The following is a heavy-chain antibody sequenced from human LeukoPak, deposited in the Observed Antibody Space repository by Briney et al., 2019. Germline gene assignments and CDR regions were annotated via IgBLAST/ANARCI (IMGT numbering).Heavy chain of an antibody. V-gene: IGHV4-4*07. Sequence: SETLSLTCTVSGGSISSYYWSWIRQPAGKGLEWIGRIYTSGSTNYNPSPKSRVTMSVDTSKNQFSLKLSSVTAADTAVYYCARVPYGWMENWFDPWGQGTLVTVSS. CDR1: GGSISSYY. J-gene: IGHJ5*02. D-gene: IGHD4-17*01. CDR3: ARVPYGWMENWFDP. CDR2: IYTSGST.